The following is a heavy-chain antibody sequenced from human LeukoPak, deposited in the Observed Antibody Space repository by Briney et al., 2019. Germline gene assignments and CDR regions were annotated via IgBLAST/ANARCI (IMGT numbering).Heavy chain of an antibody. CDR1: GYTFTSYA. V-gene: IGHV1-69*06. D-gene: IGHD3-10*01. J-gene: IGHJ6*03. Sequence: GASVKVSCKASGYTFTSYAMNWVRQAPGQGLEWMGGIIPIFGTANYAQKFQGRVTITADKSTSTAYMELSSLRSEDTAVYYCARVNTMVRGVSYYYYYMDVWGKGTTVTVSS. CDR2: IIPIFGTA. CDR3: ARVNTMVRGVSYYYYYMDV.